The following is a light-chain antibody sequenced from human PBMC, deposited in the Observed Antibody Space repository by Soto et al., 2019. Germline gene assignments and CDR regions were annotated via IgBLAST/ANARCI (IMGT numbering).Light chain of an antibody. Sequence: EVVLTQSPGTLSLSPGERATLSCRASQSVSRSDLAWYQQKPGQAPRLLISGASGRATGIPDRFSASGSGTDFTLTISRLEPEDSAVFYCHLYGASPPTFGQGTKVEI. CDR2: GAS. J-gene: IGKJ1*01. V-gene: IGKV3-20*01. CDR1: QSVSRSD. CDR3: HLYGASPPT.